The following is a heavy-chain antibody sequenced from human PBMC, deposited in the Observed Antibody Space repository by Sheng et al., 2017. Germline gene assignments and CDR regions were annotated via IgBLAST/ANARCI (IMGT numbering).Heavy chain of an antibody. CDR1: GGTFSSYA. D-gene: IGHD2-2*01. J-gene: IGHJ3*02. Sequence: QVQLVQSGAEVKKPGSSVKVSCKASGGTFSSYAISWVRQAPGQWLEWMGGIIPILGIANYAQKFQGRVTITADKSTSTAYMELSSLRSEDTAVYYCARSIVVVPAPDAFDIWGQGTMVTVSS. CDR2: IIPILGIA. CDR3: ARSIVVVPAPDAFDI. V-gene: IGHV1-69*04.